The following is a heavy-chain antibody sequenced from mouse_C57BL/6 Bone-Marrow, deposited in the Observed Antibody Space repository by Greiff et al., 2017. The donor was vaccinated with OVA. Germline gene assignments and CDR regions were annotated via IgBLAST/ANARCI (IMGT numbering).Heavy chain of an antibody. CDR1: GYTFTSYW. J-gene: IGHJ1*03. V-gene: IGHV1-50*01. CDR3: ARDYGSSYGYFDV. CDR2: IDPSDSYT. D-gene: IGHD1-1*01. Sequence: QVQLQQPGAELVKPGASVKLSCKASGYTFTSYWMQWVKQRPGQGLEWIGEIDPSDSYTNYNQKFKGKATLTVDTSSSTAYMQLSSLTSEDSAVYDCARDYGSSYGYFDVWGTGTTVTVSS.